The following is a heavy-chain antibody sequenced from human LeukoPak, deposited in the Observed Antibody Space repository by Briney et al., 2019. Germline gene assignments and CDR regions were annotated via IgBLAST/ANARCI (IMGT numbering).Heavy chain of an antibody. CDR1: GFTFSNYW. D-gene: IGHD1-1*01. CDR2: IKEDGSKM. CDR3: ARVGNWNDRGDY. V-gene: IGHV3-7*01. J-gene: IGHJ4*02. Sequence: GGSLRLSCEVSGFTFSNYWMSWVRQAPGKGLEWVANIKEDGSKMTYVDSVTGRFTISRDNAKNSLYLQMSSLRAEDTAVYYCARVGNWNDRGDYWGQGTLVTVSS.